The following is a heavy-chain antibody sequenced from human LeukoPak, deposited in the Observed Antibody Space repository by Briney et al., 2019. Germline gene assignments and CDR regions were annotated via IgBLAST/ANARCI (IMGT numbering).Heavy chain of an antibody. Sequence: GGSLRLSCAASGFTFSSYEMNWVRQAPGKGLEWVSYISSSSSTIYYADSVKGRFTISRDNAKNSLYLQMNSLRAEDTAVYYCARDLPMRYWGQGTLVTVSS. D-gene: IGHD2/OR15-2a*01. V-gene: IGHV3-48*03. CDR2: ISSSSSTI. CDR1: GFTFSSYE. J-gene: IGHJ4*02. CDR3: ARDLPMRY.